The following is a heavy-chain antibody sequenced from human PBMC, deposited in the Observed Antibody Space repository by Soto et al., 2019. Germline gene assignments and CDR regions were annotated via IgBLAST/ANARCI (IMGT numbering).Heavy chain of an antibody. J-gene: IGHJ6*02. D-gene: IGHD6-6*01. CDR3: ARPYSSSTGTYYYYGIDV. CDR2: IYPGDSDT. Sequence: GESPKIFCKGPGYSFTSYWIGWVRQMPGKGLEWMGLIYPGDSDTRYSPSFQGQVTISADNATSTAYLQRSSLKAADTAMYYCARPYSSSTGTYYYYGIDVWGQGTTVTVSS. CDR1: GYSFTSYW. V-gene: IGHV5-51*01.